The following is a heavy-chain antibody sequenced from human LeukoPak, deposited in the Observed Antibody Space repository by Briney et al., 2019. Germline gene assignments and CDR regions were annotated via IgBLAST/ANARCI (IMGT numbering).Heavy chain of an antibody. D-gene: IGHD1-1*01. CDR1: GFTFSNFD. V-gene: IGHV3-23*01. CDR2: ISDSDDST. J-gene: IGHJ5*02. Sequence: GGSLRLSCAASGFTFSNFDMTWVRQAPGKGLEWVSSISDSDDSTNYADSVKGRFTISRDNSENTLHLQMNSLRADDTAVYYCAKDRPRWYRSRQGFSDNWFAPWGRGTGVSVSS. CDR3: AKDRPRWYRSRQGFSDNWFAP.